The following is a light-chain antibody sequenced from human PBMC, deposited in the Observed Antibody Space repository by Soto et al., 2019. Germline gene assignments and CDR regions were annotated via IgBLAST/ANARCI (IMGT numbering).Light chain of an antibody. CDR2: KAS. Sequence: DIQMTQSPSTLSASVGDSVTITCRSSQRISNSLAWYQQKPGKAPNLLIYKASSLESGVPSRFSGSGSGTEFTLTISRLQPDEFATYYCRQYVSYPVTFGGGTNVEMK. CDR3: RQYVSYPVT. J-gene: IGKJ4*01. CDR1: QRISNS. V-gene: IGKV1-5*03.